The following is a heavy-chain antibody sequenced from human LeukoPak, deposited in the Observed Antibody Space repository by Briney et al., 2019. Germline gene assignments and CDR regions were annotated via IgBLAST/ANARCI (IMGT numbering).Heavy chain of an antibody. CDR3: ARVDTAMGVY. V-gene: IGHV4-59*08. J-gene: IGHJ4*02. CDR1: GGSISSYY. Sequence: SETLSLTCTVSGGSISSYYWSWIRQPPGKGLEWIGYIYYSGSTNYNPSLRSRVTISVDTSKNQFSLKLSSVTAADTAVYYCARVDTAMGVYWGQGTLVTVSS. D-gene: IGHD5-18*01. CDR2: IYYSGST.